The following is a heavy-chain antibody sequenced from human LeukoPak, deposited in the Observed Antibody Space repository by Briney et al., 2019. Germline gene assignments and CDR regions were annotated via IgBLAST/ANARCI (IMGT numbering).Heavy chain of an antibody. J-gene: IGHJ5*02. CDR2: IYYSGST. V-gene: IGHV4-59*01. D-gene: IGHD6-19*01. CDR1: GGSISSYY. CDR3: ARSIAVAGTIWFDP. Sequence: SETLSLTCTVSGGSISSYYWSWIRQPPGKGLEWIGYIYYSGSTNYNPSLKSRVTISVDTSKNQFSLKLSSVTAADTAVYYCARSIAVAGTIWFDPWGQGTLVTVSS.